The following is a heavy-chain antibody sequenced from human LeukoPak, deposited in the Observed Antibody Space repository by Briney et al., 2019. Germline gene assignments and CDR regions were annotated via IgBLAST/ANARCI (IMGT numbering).Heavy chain of an antibody. CDR2: ISGSGGST. CDR1: GFTFSSYA. D-gene: IGHD5-24*01. Sequence: GASLRLSCAASGFTFSSYAMSWVRQAPGKGLEWVSAISGSGGSTYYADSVKGRFTISRDSSKNTLYLQMNSLRAEDTAVYYCAKAGDGYNYVFGDYWGRGTLVTVSS. J-gene: IGHJ4*02. V-gene: IGHV3-23*01. CDR3: AKAGDGYNYVFGDY.